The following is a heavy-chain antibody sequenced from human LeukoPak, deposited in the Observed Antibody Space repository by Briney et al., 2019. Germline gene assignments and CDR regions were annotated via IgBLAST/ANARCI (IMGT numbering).Heavy chain of an antibody. CDR1: GASMNKYY. V-gene: IGHV4-59*08. Sequence: LSETLSLTCTVSGASMNKYYWSWIRHPPGKGLEWFGYILYGGTTNNSTSLKSRLTISVDRSYNHFSLSLTSSTAADTAVYYCARRSDLWSGFRSDYYYMDVWGNGTTVIVSS. J-gene: IGHJ6*03. CDR3: ARRSDLWSGFRSDYYYMDV. CDR2: ILYGGTT. D-gene: IGHD3-3*01.